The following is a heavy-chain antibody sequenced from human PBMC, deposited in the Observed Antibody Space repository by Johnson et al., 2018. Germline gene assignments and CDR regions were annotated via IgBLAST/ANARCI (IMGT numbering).Heavy chain of an antibody. J-gene: IGHJ3*02. Sequence: QVQLVQSGAEVKKPGSSVKVSCKASGGTFSSYAISWVRQAPGQGLEWMGGIIPIFGTANYAQKFQGRVTITADESTSPAYMELSSLISEDTAVYYCAREVEMATTSRGAFDIWGQGTMVTVSS. CDR1: GGTFSSYA. CDR2: IIPIFGTA. CDR3: AREVEMATTSRGAFDI. D-gene: IGHD5-24*01. V-gene: IGHV1-69*01.